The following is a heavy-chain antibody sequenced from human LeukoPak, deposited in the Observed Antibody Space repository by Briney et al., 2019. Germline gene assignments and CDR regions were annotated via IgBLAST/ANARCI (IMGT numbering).Heavy chain of an antibody. CDR3: ARAGDYYYSSCYYPNCFDP. Sequence: SVKVSCKASGGTFSSYAISWARQAPGQGLEWMGGIIPIFGTANYAQKFQGRVTITADESTSTAYMELSSLRSEDTAVYYCARAGDYYYSSCYYPNCFDPRSQGTLVTVSS. V-gene: IGHV1-69*01. D-gene: IGHD3-22*01. J-gene: IGHJ5*02. CDR2: IIPIFGTA. CDR1: GGTFSSYA.